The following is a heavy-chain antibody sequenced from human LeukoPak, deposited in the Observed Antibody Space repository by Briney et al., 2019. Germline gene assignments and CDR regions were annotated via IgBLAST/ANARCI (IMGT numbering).Heavy chain of an antibody. Sequence: GGSLRLSCAASGFTFSSYWMHWVRQAPGKGLVWVSRINSDGSNTFYADSVKGRFAISRDNSKNTLYLQMNSLRAEDTAVYYCARDTHSNYMSNSDYWGQGTLVTVSS. J-gene: IGHJ4*02. D-gene: IGHD4-11*01. V-gene: IGHV3-74*01. CDR1: GFTFSSYW. CDR3: ARDTHSNYMSNSDY. CDR2: INSDGSNT.